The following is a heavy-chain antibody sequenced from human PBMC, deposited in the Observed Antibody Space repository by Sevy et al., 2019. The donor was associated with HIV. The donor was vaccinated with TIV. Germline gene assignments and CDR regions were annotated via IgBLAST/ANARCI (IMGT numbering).Heavy chain of an antibody. CDR1: GFRFSNYA. D-gene: IGHD4-17*01. CDR2: ISGSGTGL. J-gene: IGHJ6*03. V-gene: IGHV3-23*01. Sequence: GGSLRLSCEASGFRFSNYAMTWVRQAPGKGLEWVSAISGSGTGLFYADSVKGRFTISRDKSKNTLYLQMNSVSGEDTDMYFCAQPLSGDYDYCYYYYYRDVWGKGTTVTVSS. CDR3: AQPLSGDYDYCYYYYYRDV.